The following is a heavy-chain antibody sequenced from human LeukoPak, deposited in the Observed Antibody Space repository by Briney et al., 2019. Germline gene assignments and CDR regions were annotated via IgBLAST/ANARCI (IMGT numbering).Heavy chain of an antibody. J-gene: IGHJ4*02. CDR1: GFTVSNNY. CDR2: LYGGGST. Sequence: GGSLRLSCVVSGFTVSNNYMSWVRQAPGKGLEWVSVLYGGGSTYYADSVKGRFTVSRDNSKNTVYLQMNSLRAEDTAVYYCAKDGGSSQQLAFGYWGQGTLVTVSS. D-gene: IGHD6-13*01. V-gene: IGHV3-66*02. CDR3: AKDGGSSQQLAFGY.